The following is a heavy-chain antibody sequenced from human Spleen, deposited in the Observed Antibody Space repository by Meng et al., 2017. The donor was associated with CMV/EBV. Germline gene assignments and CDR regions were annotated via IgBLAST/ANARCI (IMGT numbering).Heavy chain of an antibody. Sequence: GGSLRLSCAASGFTFSSYWMTWVRQAPGKGLEWVAFIRYDGGNKYYADSVKGRFTISRDNSKNTLYLQMNSLRAEDRAMYYCGKGFGAFHYYGVDVWGQGTTVTVSS. D-gene: IGHD3-10*01. V-gene: IGHV3-30*02. CDR2: IRYDGGNK. CDR1: GFTFSSYW. CDR3: GKGFGAFHYYGVDV. J-gene: IGHJ6*02.